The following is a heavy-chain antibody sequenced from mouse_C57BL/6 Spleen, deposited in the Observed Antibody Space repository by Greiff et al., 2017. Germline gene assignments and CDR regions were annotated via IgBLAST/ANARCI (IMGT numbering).Heavy chain of an antibody. J-gene: IGHJ4*01. Sequence: QVQLQQSGAELMKPGASVKLSCKATGYTFTGYWIEWVKQRPGHGLEWIGEILPGSGSTNYNEKFKGKATFTADTSSNTAYMQLSSLTTEDSAIYYCARREGNPHYYAMDYWGQGTSVTVSS. V-gene: IGHV1-9*01. CDR3: ARREGNPHYYAMDY. CDR2: ILPGSGST. D-gene: IGHD2-1*01. CDR1: GYTFTGYW.